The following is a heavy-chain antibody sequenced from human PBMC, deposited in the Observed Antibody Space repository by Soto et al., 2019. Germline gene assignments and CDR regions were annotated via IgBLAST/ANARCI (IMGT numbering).Heavy chain of an antibody. CDR1: GFTFSNYW. CDR3: ARDRGPNTRDY. D-gene: IGHD2-2*02. CDR2: MNQDGSQI. J-gene: IGHJ4*02. V-gene: IGHV3-7*01. Sequence: EVQVVESGGGLVQPGGSLRLSCAVSGFTFSNYWMTWVRQAPGKGLEWVAYMNQDGSQIYYVDSLRGRFTISRDNAKNSLYLQMISLRVDDTAVYYCARDRGPNTRDYWGQGTLVTVSS.